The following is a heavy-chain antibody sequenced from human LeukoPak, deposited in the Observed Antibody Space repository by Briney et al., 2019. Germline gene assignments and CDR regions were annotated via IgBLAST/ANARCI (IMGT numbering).Heavy chain of an antibody. D-gene: IGHD2-8*01. V-gene: IGHV3-30*18. J-gene: IGHJ4*02. Sequence: GGSLRLSCAASGFTFSSYGMHWVRQAPGKGLEWVAVISYDGSNKYYADSVKGRFTISRDNSENTLYLQMNSLRAEDTAVYYCAKDLGCTNGVCGVDYWGQGTLVTVSS. CDR3: AKDLGCTNGVCGVDY. CDR1: GFTFSSYG. CDR2: ISYDGSNK.